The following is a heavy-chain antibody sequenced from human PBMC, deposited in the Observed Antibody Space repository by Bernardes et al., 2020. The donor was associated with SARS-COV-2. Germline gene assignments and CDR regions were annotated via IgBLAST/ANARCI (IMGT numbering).Heavy chain of an antibody. CDR3: AKEYCSSTSCYMGSYYFYYGMDV. V-gene: IGHV3-30*18. D-gene: IGHD2-2*02. J-gene: IGHJ6*02. Sequence: SLILPCPTSGFSFSAYGMHWLRQAPGKGLEWAAAISYAGSNKFSADSVKCRFTIPRDNSKNTLYLELYSLRAEDTAVYYCAKEYCSSTSCYMGSYYFYYGMDVWGQGTPVTVSS. CDR2: ISYAGSNK. CDR1: GFSFSAYG.